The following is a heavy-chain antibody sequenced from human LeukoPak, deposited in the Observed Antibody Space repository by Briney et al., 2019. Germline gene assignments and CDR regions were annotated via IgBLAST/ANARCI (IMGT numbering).Heavy chain of an antibody. D-gene: IGHD4-11*01. Sequence: GGSLRLSCAASGFTFDDYAMHWVRQAPGKGLEWVSGISWNSGSIGYADSVKGRFTISRDNAKNSLYLQMNSLRAEDMALYYCAKEKGFTVAFDNWGQGTMVTVSS. CDR3: AKEKGFTVAFDN. CDR1: GFTFDDYA. J-gene: IGHJ3*02. V-gene: IGHV3-9*03. CDR2: ISWNSGSI.